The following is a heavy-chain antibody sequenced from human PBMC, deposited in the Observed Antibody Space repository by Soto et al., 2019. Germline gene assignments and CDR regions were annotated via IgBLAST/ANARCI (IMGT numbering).Heavy chain of an antibody. CDR2: INHSVST. D-gene: IGHD6-6*01. V-gene: IGHV4-34*01. Sequence: QVQLQQWGAGLLKPSETLSLTCAVYGGSFSGYYWSWIRQPPGKGLGWIGEINHSVSTNYNPSLKGRVTISVDTSKNQFTLKLSSVTAADTAVYYCARDGDSSSSLDYWGQGTLVTVSS. CDR1: GGSFSGYY. CDR3: ARDGDSSSSLDY. J-gene: IGHJ4*02.